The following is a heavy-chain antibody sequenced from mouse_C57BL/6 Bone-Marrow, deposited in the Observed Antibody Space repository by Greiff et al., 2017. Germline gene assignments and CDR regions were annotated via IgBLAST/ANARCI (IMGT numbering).Heavy chain of an antibody. Sequence: EVQLQQSGAELVRPGASVKLSCTASGFNITDDYMHWVKQRPEQGLEWIGWIDPENGDTEYAPKFQGKDTLTADTSSNTAYLQLSSLTSEDTAVXYCTPYCCGCSYGGFAFWGTGTLVTVSA. CDR1: GFNITDDY. D-gene: IGHD1-1*01. V-gene: IGHV14-4*01. CDR2: IDPENGDT. CDR3: TPYCCGCSYGGFAF. J-gene: IGHJ3*01.